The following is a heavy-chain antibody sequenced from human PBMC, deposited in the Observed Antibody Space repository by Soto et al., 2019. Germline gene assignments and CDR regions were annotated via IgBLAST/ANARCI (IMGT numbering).Heavy chain of an antibody. V-gene: IGHV1-18*04. CDR1: GYTFTSYG. Sequence: ASVKVSCKASGYTFTSYGISWQRKATGQGLEWMGWISAYKGNTNYAQKLQGRATMTTDTSTSTAYMELRSLRSDDTAVYYCARAPPRRRATPTSFDYWGQGTLVTVGS. J-gene: IGHJ4*02. D-gene: IGHD2-15*01. CDR2: ISAYKGNT. CDR3: ARAPPRRRATPTSFDY.